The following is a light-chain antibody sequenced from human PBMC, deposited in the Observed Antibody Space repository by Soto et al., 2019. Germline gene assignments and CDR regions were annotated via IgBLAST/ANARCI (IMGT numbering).Light chain of an antibody. CDR1: QSVSSW. CDR3: QQYSNYWT. CDR2: KAS. Sequence: DIQMTQSPSTLSASVGDRVTITCRASQSVSSWLAWYQQKPGKAPKLLIYKASSLESGVPSRFSGSGSGTEFTLTISSLQPDDFATYYCQQYSNYWTFGQGNKVEIK. J-gene: IGKJ1*01. V-gene: IGKV1-5*03.